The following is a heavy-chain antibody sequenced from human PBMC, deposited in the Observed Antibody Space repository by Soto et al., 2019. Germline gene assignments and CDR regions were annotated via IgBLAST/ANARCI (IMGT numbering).Heavy chain of an antibody. J-gene: IGHJ4*02. CDR1: GFSLSTGGMC. CDR3: ARIRPTWGVDY. CDR2: IDWDDEK. D-gene: IGHD3-10*01. V-gene: IGHV2-70*11. Sequence: SGPTLVNPTQTLTKTCSFSGFSLSTGGMCVAWIRQPPGKALEWLARIDWDDEKYYNTSLRTRLTISTDTSKNQVVLTMTNMDPVDTATYYCARIRPTWGVDYWGQGTLVTVSS.